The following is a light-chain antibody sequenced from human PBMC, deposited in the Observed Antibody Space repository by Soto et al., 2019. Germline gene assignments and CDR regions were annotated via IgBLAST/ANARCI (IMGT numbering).Light chain of an antibody. CDR2: GAS. V-gene: IGKV3-20*01. J-gene: IGKJ4*01. CDR1: QSVSSSY. CDR3: QQYGSSPLT. Sequence: EIVFTQSPGTLSLSPGERATLSCRASQSVSSSYLAWYQQKHGQAPRLLIYGASSRETGIPDRFSGSGSGTEFTLTISRLEPEDFAVYYCQQYGSSPLTFGGGTKVDIK.